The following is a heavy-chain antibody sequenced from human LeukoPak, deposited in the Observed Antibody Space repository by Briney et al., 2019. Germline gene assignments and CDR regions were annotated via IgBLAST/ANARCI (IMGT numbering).Heavy chain of an antibody. CDR3: ARLTMVRGVPSYGMDV. CDR2: INAGNGNT. CDR1: GYTFTSYA. Sequence: ASVKVSCKASGYTFTSYAMHWVRQAPGQRLEWMGWINAGNGNTKYSQKFQGRVTITRGTSASTAYMELSSLRSEDTAVYYCARLTMVRGVPSYGMDVWGKGTTVTVSS. J-gene: IGHJ6*04. D-gene: IGHD3-10*01. V-gene: IGHV1-3*01.